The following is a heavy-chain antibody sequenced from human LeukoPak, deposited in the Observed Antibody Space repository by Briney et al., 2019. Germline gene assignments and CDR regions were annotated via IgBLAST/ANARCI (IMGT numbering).Heavy chain of an antibody. CDR1: GFSITDNW. D-gene: IGHD1-26*01. V-gene: IGHV4-4*02. J-gene: IGHJ4*02. CDR3: VRGGTYSLPY. Sequence: WETLSLTCAVSGFSITDNWWSWVRQPPGKGLEWIGEILHTGPTNFNPSLKSRGTISMHKSTKQLTLTLNSVTAADTANYYWVRGGTYSLPYWGQGILVTVPS. CDR2: ILHTGPT.